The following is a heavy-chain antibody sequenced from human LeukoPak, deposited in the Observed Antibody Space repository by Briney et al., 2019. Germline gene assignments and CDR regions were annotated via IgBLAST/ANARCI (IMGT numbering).Heavy chain of an antibody. Sequence: PSETLSLTCTVSGGSISSGSYYWSWIRQPAGKGLEWIVRIYTSGSTNYNPSLKSRVTISVDTSKNQFSLKLSSVTAADTAVYYCARDFRDYDYVWGSYRYTVIRGFDPWGQGTLVTVSS. CDR2: IYTSGST. J-gene: IGHJ5*02. V-gene: IGHV4-61*02. D-gene: IGHD3-16*02. CDR1: GGSISSGSYY. CDR3: ARDFRDYDYVWGSYRYTVIRGFDP.